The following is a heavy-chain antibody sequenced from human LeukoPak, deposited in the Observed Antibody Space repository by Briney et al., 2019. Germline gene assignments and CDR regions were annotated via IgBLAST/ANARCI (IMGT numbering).Heavy chain of an antibody. J-gene: IGHJ5*02. D-gene: IGHD6-13*01. V-gene: IGHV4-38-2*02. CDR1: GYSISSGYY. Sequence: TXTVSGYSISSGYYWGWIRQPPGQGLEWIGSIYHSGRTYYNPSLKSRVTISVDTSKNQLSLKLSSVTAADTAVYYXARXGDSSXXXWXDPWGQGTLVTVSS. CDR2: IYHSGRT. CDR3: ARXGDSSXXXWXDP.